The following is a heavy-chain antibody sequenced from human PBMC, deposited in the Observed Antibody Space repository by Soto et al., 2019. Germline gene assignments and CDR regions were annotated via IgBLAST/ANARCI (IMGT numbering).Heavy chain of an antibody. CDR1: GYTFTSYY. Sequence: GASVKVSCKASGYTFTSYYMHWVRQAPGQGLEWMGIINPSGGSTSYAQKFQGRVTMTRDTSTSTVYMELSSLRSEDTAVYYCARDGNLQVTSQYNWFDPWGQGTLVTVSS. CDR3: ARDGNLQVTSQYNWFDP. D-gene: IGHD1-1*01. J-gene: IGHJ5*02. CDR2: INPSGGST. V-gene: IGHV1-46*03.